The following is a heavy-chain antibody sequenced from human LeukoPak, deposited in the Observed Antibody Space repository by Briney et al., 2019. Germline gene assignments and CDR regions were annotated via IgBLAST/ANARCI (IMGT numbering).Heavy chain of an antibody. CDR1: GYTFTSYG. J-gene: IGHJ4*02. Sequence: GASVKVPCKASGYTFTSYGISWVRQAPGQGLEWMGWISAYNGNTNYAQKLQGRVTMTTDTSTSTAYMELRSLRSDDTAVYYCARDGDRRIVGAIDYWGQGTLVTVSS. CDR3: ARDGDRRIVGAIDY. CDR2: ISAYNGNT. V-gene: IGHV1-18*01. D-gene: IGHD1-26*01.